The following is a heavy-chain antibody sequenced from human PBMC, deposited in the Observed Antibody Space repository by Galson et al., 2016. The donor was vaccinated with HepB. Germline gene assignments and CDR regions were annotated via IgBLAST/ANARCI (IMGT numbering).Heavy chain of an antibody. V-gene: IGHV1-2*02. Sequence: QSGAEVKKPGESLKISCKASGYSFTGYFIHWVRQAPGQGLEWMGLIKPHSGGTKYAQKFQGRVTLTRDTSTSTVYLELTSLRSDDTAVYFCAREFNRHTVTTCYYYGMDVWGQGTTVTVSS. J-gene: IGHJ6*02. CDR3: AREFNRHTVTTCYYYGMDV. D-gene: IGHD4-17*01. CDR1: GYSFTGYF. CDR2: IKPHSGGT.